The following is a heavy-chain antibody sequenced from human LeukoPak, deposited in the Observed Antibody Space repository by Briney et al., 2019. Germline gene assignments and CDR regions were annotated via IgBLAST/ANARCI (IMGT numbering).Heavy chain of an antibody. D-gene: IGHD2-2*01. V-gene: IGHV3-23*01. J-gene: IGHJ4*02. Sequence: PGGSLRLSCAASGFTFDDYGMSWVRQAPGKGLEWVSAISGSGGSTYYADSVKGRFTISRDNSKNTLYLQMNSLRAEDTAVYYCAKWNGLYSIVVVPAAMGVGYWGQGTLVTVSS. CDR2: ISGSGGST. CDR1: GFTFDDYG. CDR3: AKWNGLYSIVVVPAAMGVGY.